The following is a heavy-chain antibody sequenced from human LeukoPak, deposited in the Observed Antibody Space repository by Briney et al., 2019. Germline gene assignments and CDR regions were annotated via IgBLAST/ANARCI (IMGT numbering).Heavy chain of an antibody. Sequence: GGSLRLSCAASGVTFSSYGMSWVRQAPGKGLEWVSAISGSGGSTYYADSVKGRVTISRDNSKNTLYLQMNSLRAEDTAVYYCARGPSGYHNTGGQGTLVTVSS. CDR2: ISGSGGST. CDR3: ARGPSGYHNT. J-gene: IGHJ4*02. D-gene: IGHD5-12*01. CDR1: GVTFSSYG. V-gene: IGHV3-23*01.